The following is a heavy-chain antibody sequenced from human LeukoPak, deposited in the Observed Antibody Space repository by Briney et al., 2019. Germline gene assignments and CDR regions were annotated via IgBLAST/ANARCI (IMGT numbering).Heavy chain of an antibody. V-gene: IGHV1-46*01. J-gene: IGHJ3*02. CDR2: INPSGGST. CDR3: ARGGGSYGAFDI. D-gene: IGHD1-26*01. Sequence: ASVKVSCKASGYTFTGYYMHWVRQAPGQGLEWMGWINPSGGSTSYAQKFQGRVTMTRDMSTSTVYMELSSLRSEDTAVYYCARGGGSYGAFDIWGQGTMVTVSS. CDR1: GYTFTGYY.